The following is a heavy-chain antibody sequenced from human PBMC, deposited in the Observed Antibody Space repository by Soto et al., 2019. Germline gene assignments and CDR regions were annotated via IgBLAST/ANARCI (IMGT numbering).Heavy chain of an antibody. V-gene: IGHV3-30*03. CDR2: ISYDGSNK. CDR1: GFTFSSYG. CDR3: ARAGIDY. J-gene: IGHJ4*02. D-gene: IGHD1-26*01. Sequence: QVQLVESGGGVVQPGRSLRLSCAASGFTFSSYGMHWVRQAPGKGLEWVAVISYDGSNKYYADSVKGRFTISRDNCKNTLYLQMNSLRAEDTAVYYCARAGIDYWGQGTLVTVSS.